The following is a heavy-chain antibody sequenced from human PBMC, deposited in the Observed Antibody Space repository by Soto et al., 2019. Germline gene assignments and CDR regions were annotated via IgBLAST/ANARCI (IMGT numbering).Heavy chain of an antibody. CDR2: ISGSGGST. CDR3: AKSLRGIIIDFDC. CDR1: GFTFSINA. V-gene: IGHV3-23*01. D-gene: IGHD3-10*01. J-gene: IGHJ4*02. Sequence: GGSLRLSCAASGFTFSINAMSWVRQAPGKGLEWVSAISGSGGSTYSVDSVKGRFTISRDNSKKTLYLQMNSLRAEDTAVYYCAKSLRGIIIDFDCWGQGTLVTVSS.